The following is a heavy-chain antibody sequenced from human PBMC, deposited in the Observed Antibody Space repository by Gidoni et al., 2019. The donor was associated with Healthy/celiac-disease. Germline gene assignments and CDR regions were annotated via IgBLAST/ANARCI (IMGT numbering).Heavy chain of an antibody. V-gene: IGHV4-31*03. CDR3: EREEESYGMDV. J-gene: IGHJ6*02. D-gene: IGHD3-10*01. CDR1: ARSISSGGYY. CDR2: IYYSGST. Sequence: LSLTCTFSARSISSGGYYWSWISQHPGKGLEWFVYIYYSGSTSYTPSLKSRVNISVDTYKNQFSLKLSSVTAAETAVYYCEREEESYGMDVWGQGTTVTVSS.